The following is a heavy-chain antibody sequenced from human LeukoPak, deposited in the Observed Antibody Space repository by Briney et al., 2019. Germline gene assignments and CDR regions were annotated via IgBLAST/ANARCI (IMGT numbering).Heavy chain of an antibody. J-gene: IGHJ4*02. Sequence: SVKVSCKASGGTFSSYAISWVRQAPGQGLEWMGRIIPIFGTANYAQKFQGRVTITTDESTSTAYMELSSLRSEHTAVYYCAREPASFDDYGDFDYWGQGTLVTVSS. CDR2: IIPIFGTA. CDR3: AREPASFDDYGDFDY. D-gene: IGHD4-17*01. CDR1: GGTFSSYA. V-gene: IGHV1-69*05.